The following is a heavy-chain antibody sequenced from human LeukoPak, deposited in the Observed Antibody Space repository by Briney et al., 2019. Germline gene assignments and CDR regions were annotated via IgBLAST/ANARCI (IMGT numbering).Heavy chain of an antibody. CDR2: IYHSGST. Sequence: LRLSCAASGFTFSDYYMSWIRQAPGKGLEWIGYIYHSGSTYYNPSLKSRVTISVDRSKNQFSLKLSSVTAADTAVYYCARDPDPNYGGNSHYFDYWGQGTLVTVSS. D-gene: IGHD4-23*01. CDR1: GFTFSDYY. V-gene: IGHV4-30-2*01. J-gene: IGHJ4*02. CDR3: ARDPDPNYGGNSHYFDY.